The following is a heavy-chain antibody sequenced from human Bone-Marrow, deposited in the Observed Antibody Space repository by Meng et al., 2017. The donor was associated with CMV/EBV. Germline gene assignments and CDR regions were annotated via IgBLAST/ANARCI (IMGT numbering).Heavy chain of an antibody. V-gene: IGHV4-61*01. Sequence: SETLSLTCTVSGGSVSSGSYYWSWIRQPPGKGLEWIGYIYYSGSTNYNPSLKSRVTISVDTSKNQFSLKLSSVTAADTAVYYCARVRSSSWYYFDYWGQGTLVTVSS. CDR3: ARVRSSSWYYFDY. CDR2: IYYSGST. J-gene: IGHJ4*02. CDR1: GGSVSSGSYY. D-gene: IGHD6-13*01.